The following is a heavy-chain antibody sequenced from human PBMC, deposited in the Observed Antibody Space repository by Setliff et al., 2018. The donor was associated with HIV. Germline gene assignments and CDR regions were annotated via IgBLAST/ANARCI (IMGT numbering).Heavy chain of an antibody. D-gene: IGHD3-3*01. CDR1: GGSISSGDYY. V-gene: IGHV4-61*02. CDR3: ARHSGGSFYNFWSGDYYYYGMDV. Sequence: PSETLSLTCTVSGGSISSGDYYWTWIRQPAGKGLQWIGRIHTSGNTNYNPSLKSRVTISVDTSKSQFSLKLKHVTAADTAVYYCARHSGGSFYNFWSGDYYYYGMDVWGQGTTVTVSS. CDR2: IHTSGNT. J-gene: IGHJ6*02.